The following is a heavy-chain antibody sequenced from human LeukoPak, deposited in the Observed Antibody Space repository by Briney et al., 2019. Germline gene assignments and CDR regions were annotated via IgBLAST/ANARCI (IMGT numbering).Heavy chain of an antibody. V-gene: IGHV4-59*01. Sequence: SETLSLTSTVSVGSTRSYYWNWIRQPPRKGLEWIDYIYYSGNTNYNPPHKSRVTIAVDTSKHQFSLKLSSVTAEDAAVYYCATDNSCGSGSYYTWGQGTLVTVSS. CDR3: ATDNSCGSGSYYT. D-gene: IGHD3-10*01. CDR1: VGSTRSYY. J-gene: IGHJ4*02. CDR2: IYYSGNT.